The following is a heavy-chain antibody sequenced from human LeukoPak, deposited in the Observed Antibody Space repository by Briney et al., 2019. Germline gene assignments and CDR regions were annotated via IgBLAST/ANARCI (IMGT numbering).Heavy chain of an antibody. CDR3: ATGVVVVPVAPTPADY. J-gene: IGHJ4*02. Sequence: ASVKVSCKVSGYTLTELSMHWVRQAPGKGLEWMGGFDPEDGETIYAQEFQGRVTMTEDTSTDTAYMELSSLRSEDTAVYYCATGVVVVPVAPTPADYWGQGTLVTVSS. CDR2: FDPEDGET. D-gene: IGHD2-2*01. V-gene: IGHV1-24*01. CDR1: GYTLTELS.